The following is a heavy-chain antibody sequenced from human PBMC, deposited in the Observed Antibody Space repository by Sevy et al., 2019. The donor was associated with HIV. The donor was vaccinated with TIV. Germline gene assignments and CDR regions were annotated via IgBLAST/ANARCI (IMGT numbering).Heavy chain of an antibody. CDR3: ARIVTGGSYVSGMDV. CDR2: ISYDGSNR. D-gene: IGHD2-21*02. J-gene: IGHJ6*02. CDR1: GFMFSNYA. Sequence: GGSLRLSCATSGFMFSNYAMHWVRQAPGKGLEWVALISYDGSNRYYADSVKGGFTISRDNSKYTLYVQMTRLKTEDTAVYYCARIVTGGSYVSGMDVWGQGTTVTVSS. V-gene: IGHV3-30-3*01.